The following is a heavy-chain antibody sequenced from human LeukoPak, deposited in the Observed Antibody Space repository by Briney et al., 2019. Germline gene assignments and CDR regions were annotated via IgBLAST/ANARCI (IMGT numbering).Heavy chain of an antibody. CDR2: ISGSSSNK. CDR3: ARQSSGRSYGSGSSPLYYFDY. J-gene: IGHJ4*02. D-gene: IGHD3-10*01. CDR1: GFIFSSNS. Sequence: GGSLRLSCAASGFIFSSNSMNWVRPAPGKGLEWVASISGSSSNKYYADSVQGRFTISRDNAKNSLYLQMGSLRAEDTAVYSCARQSSGRSYGSGSSPLYYFDYWGQGILVTVSS. V-gene: IGHV3-21*04.